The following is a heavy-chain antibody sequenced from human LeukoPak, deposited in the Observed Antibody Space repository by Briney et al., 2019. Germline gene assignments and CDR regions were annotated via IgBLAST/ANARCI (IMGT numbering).Heavy chain of an antibody. V-gene: IGHV1-46*01. CDR3: LAWTAAGDFDY. D-gene: IGHD6-13*01. J-gene: IGHJ4*02. CDR1: GYIFTSYY. Sequence: ASVKVSCKASGYIFTSYYMYWVRQAPGQGLEWMGIINPSGVSTSYAQKFQGRVTMTRDTSTSTVYMELSSLRSEDTAVYYCLAWTAAGDFDYWGQGTLVTVSS. CDR2: INPSGVST.